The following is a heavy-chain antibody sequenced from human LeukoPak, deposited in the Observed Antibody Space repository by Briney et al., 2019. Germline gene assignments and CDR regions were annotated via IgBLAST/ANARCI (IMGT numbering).Heavy chain of an antibody. D-gene: IGHD3-22*01. CDR2: ISSSGTTI. CDR1: GFTFNDYY. V-gene: IGHV3-11*01. Sequence: KAGGSLRLSCAASGFTFNDYYMTWIRQAPGKGLEWVSYISSSGTTIYYADSVKGRFTISRDNAKNSLYLQMNSLRAEDTAVYYCAYDSSGYNYYYDYWGRGTLLTVSS. J-gene: IGHJ4*02. CDR3: AYDSSGYNYYYDY.